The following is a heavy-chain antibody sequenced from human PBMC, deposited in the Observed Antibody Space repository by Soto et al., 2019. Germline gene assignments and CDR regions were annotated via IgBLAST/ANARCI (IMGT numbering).Heavy chain of an antibody. CDR1: GYTFTSYA. CDR2: INAGNGNT. J-gene: IGHJ4*02. V-gene: IGHV1-3*01. D-gene: IGHD3-10*01. Sequence: ASVKVSCKASGYTFTSYAMHWVRQAPGQRLEWMGWINAGNGNTKYSQKFQGRVTITRDTSASTAYMELSSLRSEDTAVYYCARSATRVYGSGSYYNWAFDCWRQETLVTVSS. CDR3: ARSATRVYGSGSYYNWAFDC.